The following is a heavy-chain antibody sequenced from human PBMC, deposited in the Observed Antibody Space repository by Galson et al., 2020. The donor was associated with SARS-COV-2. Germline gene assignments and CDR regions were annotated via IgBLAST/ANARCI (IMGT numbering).Heavy chain of an antibody. Sequence: PGGSLRLSCVASGFRFDDYAMEWVRQAPGKGLEWVSGTNWNSVSIGYADSVKGRFTISRDNAKNSLYLQMNSLTAEDTALYYCVKVAEPYSTGWYGNWLDAWGHGPLVTVAS. CDR2: TNWNSVSI. D-gene: IGHD6-19*01. CDR3: VKVAEPYSTGWYGNWLDA. V-gene: IGHV3-9*01. CDR1: GFRFDDYA. J-gene: IGHJ5*01.